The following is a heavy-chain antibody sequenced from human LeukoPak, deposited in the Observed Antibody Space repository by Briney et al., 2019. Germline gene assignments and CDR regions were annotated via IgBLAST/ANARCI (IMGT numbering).Heavy chain of an antibody. D-gene: IGHD1-26*01. CDR2: ISYDGSNK. V-gene: IGHV3-30-3*01. CDR1: GFTFSSYA. J-gene: IGHJ5*02. CDR3: ARDQGGATSFDWFDP. Sequence: PGGSLRLSCAASGFTFSSYAMHWVRQAPGKGLEWVAVISYDGSNKYYADSVKGRFTISRDNSKNTLYLQMNSLRAEDTAVYYCARDQGGATSFDWFDPWGQGTLVTVSS.